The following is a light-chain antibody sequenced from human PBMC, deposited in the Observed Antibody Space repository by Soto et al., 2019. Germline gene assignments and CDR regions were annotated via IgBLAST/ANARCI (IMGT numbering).Light chain of an antibody. Sequence: ESVLTQSPGTLSLSPGERATLSCRASQSVSSSYLDWYQQKPGQAPRLLIYGASSRATGIPDRFSGSGSGTDFNLTISRLEPEDFAVYYCQQYGSSPRAFGHGTKVEIK. CDR2: GAS. CDR1: QSVSSSY. CDR3: QQYGSSPRA. V-gene: IGKV3-20*01. J-gene: IGKJ1*01.